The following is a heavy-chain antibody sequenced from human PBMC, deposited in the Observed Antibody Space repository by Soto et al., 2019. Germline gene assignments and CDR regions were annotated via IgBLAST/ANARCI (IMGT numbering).Heavy chain of an antibody. CDR3: ARDRYCSGGSCRNWFDP. V-gene: IGHV1-18*01. CDR2: ISAYNGNT. Sequence: ASVKVSCTASGYTFTSYGISWVRQAPGQGLEWMGWISAYNGNTNYAQKLQGRVTMTTDTSTSTAYMELRSLRSDDTAVYYCARDRYCSGGSCRNWFDPWGQGTLVTVSS. D-gene: IGHD2-15*01. CDR1: GYTFTSYG. J-gene: IGHJ5*02.